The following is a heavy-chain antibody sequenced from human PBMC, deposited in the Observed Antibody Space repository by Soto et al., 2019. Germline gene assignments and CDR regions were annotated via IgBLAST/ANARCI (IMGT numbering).Heavy chain of an antibody. Sequence: QVQLVQSGAEVRKPGASVTVSCRSSGDSFNDYYIHWVRQAPGHGFEWMGWINPNGGVTKYAQKYQGWVSMTRDKSIRTVYMQLSRLRSDDTAVYYCAGESGGATATLDYYYFYMDVWGTGTTVTVPS. CDR2: INPNGGVT. D-gene: IGHD1-26*01. V-gene: IGHV1-2*04. CDR3: AGESGGATATLDYYYFYMDV. CDR1: GDSFNDYY. J-gene: IGHJ6*03.